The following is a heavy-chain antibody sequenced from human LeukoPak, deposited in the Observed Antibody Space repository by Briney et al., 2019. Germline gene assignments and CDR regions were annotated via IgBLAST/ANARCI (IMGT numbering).Heavy chain of an antibody. CDR1: GFTFSRYS. V-gene: IGHV3-21*01. Sequence: GXSLRLSCAASGFTFSRYSMNWVRQAPGKGLEWVSSISSSSSYIYYADSVKGRFTISRDNAKNSLYLQMNSLRAEDTAVYYCASLCSSTSCYWDWFDPWGQGTLVTVSS. CDR2: ISSSSSYI. J-gene: IGHJ5*02. CDR3: ASLCSSTSCYWDWFDP. D-gene: IGHD2-2*01.